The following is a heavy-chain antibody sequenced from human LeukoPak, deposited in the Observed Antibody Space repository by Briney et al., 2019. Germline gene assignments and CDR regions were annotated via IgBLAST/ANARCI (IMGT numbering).Heavy chain of an antibody. CDR3: ARDRSSITGTTD. V-gene: IGHV4-4*08. CDR2: IDPSGSA. Sequence: SETLSLTCVVSGGSISPYYWSWIRQSPGKGLEWIGYIDPSGSASYNPSLKSRVTIFVDTSKNQFSLKLSSVTAADTAVYYCARDRSSITGTTDWGQGTLVTVSS. D-gene: IGHD1-20*01. CDR1: GGSISPYY. J-gene: IGHJ4*02.